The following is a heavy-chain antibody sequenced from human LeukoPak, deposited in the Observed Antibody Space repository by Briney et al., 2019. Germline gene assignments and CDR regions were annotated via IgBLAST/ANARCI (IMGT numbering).Heavy chain of an antibody. CDR3: ARPGDYSNYV. V-gene: IGHV4-61*02. CDR1: GGSISSGSYY. D-gene: IGHD4-11*01. J-gene: IGHJ4*02. CDR2: IYTSGST. Sequence: SETLSLTCTVSGGSISSGSYYWSWIRQPAGKGLEWIGRIYTSGSTNYNPSLKSRVTISVDTSKNQFSLKLSSVTAADTAVYYCARPGDYSNYVWGQGTLVTVSS.